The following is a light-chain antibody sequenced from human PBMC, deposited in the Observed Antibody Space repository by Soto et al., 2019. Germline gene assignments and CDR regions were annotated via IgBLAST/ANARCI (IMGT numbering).Light chain of an antibody. Sequence: QSALTQPASVSGSPGQSITISCTGTSSDVGGYNYVSWYQQHPGKAPKLMISDVSNRPSGVSNRFSGSKSGNTASLTISGLQAEDEADYYCSSYTSSVYVFGTGTKVTVL. J-gene: IGLJ1*01. CDR3: SSYTSSVYV. CDR1: SSDVGGYNY. CDR2: DVS. V-gene: IGLV2-14*01.